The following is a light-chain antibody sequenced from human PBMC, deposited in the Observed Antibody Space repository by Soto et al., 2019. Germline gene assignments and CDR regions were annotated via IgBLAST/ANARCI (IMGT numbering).Light chain of an antibody. J-gene: IGKJ5*01. V-gene: IGKV3-11*01. Sequence: EIVMTQSPATLSVSPVERATLSCRASQSVSTYLAWYQQKPGQAPRLFIYDASNRATGIPARFSGSGSGTDFTLTISSLEPEDFAVYYCQQRSKWPITFGQGTRLEIK. CDR1: QSVSTY. CDR2: DAS. CDR3: QQRSKWPIT.